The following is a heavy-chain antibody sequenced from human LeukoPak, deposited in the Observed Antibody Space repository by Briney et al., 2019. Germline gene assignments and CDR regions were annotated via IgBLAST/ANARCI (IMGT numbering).Heavy chain of an antibody. V-gene: IGHV3-7*01. J-gene: IGHJ4*02. CDR1: GFSFSDHW. Sequence: GGSLRLSCVASGFSFSDHWMNWFRQAPGKGLEWVATIKKDGSEQYYVDSMKGRLTISRDNAKDSVYLQIHNLRAEDTAVYYCARDLGWLQSDYWGQGTLVTVSS. D-gene: IGHD5-24*01. CDR3: ARDLGWLQSDY. CDR2: IKKDGSEQ.